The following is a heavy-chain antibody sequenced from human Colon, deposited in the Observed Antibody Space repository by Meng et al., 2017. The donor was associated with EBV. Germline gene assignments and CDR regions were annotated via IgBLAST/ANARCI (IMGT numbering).Heavy chain of an antibody. CDR2: ISYDGSDK. V-gene: IGHV3-30*18. Sequence: QVQLVEFGXGVVQPGXSLRLSCAASGFTFNNYVMHWVRQAPGKGLEWVAVISYDGSDKYYADSVKGRFIISRDNSKNTLYLQMNSLRADDTAVYYCAKDLSSSQFDPWGPGTPVTVSS. D-gene: IGHD6-13*01. J-gene: IGHJ5*02. CDR3: AKDLSSSQFDP. CDR1: GFTFNNYV.